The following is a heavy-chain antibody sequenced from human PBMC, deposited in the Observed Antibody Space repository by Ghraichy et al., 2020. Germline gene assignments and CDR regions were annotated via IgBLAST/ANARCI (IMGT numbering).Heavy chain of an antibody. D-gene: IGHD1-20*01. CDR3: ARNRYNWNPIAHFDY. CDR1: GFSLSTSGMC. J-gene: IGHJ4*02. Sequence: SGPTLVKPTQTLTLTCTFSGFSLSTSGMCVSWIRQPPGKALEWLARIDWDDDKYYSTSLKTRLTISKDTSKNQVVLTMTNMDPVDTATYYCARNRYNWNPIAHFDYWGQGTLVTVSS. CDR2: IDWDDDK. V-gene: IGHV2-70*11.